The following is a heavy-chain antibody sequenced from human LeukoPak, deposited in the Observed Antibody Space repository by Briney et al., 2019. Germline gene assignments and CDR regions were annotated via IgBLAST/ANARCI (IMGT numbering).Heavy chain of an antibody. CDR1: GLIFSNYG. Sequence: PGKSLRLSCAASGLIFSNYGMHWVRQAPGKGLEWVAFIRYDGSNKYYADSVKGRFTISRDNSKNTLYLQMNSLRAEDTAVYYCAKASQGFFDYWGQGTLVTVSS. J-gene: IGHJ4*02. CDR2: IRYDGSNK. V-gene: IGHV3-30*02. CDR3: AKASQGFFDY.